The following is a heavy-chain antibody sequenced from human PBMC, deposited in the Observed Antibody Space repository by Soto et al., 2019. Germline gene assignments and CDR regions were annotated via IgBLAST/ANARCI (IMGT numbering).Heavy chain of an antibody. CDR2: IDWDDGK. J-gene: IGHJ4*02. Sequence: SGPTLVNPTQTLTLTCTFSGFSLSTSGMRVSWIRQPPGKALEWLARIDWDDGKFYSTSLKTRLTISKDTSKNQVVLTMTNMDPVDTATYYCTSVAAAGIDYWGQGTLVTVSS. D-gene: IGHD6-13*01. V-gene: IGHV2-70*04. CDR3: TSVAAAGIDY. CDR1: GFSLSTSGMR.